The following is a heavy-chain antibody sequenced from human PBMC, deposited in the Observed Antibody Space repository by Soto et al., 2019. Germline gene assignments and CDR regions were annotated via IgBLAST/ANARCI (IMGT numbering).Heavy chain of an antibody. J-gene: IGHJ5*02. Sequence: GESLKISCKGSGYSFTSYWISWVRQMPGKGLEWMGRIDPSDSYTNYSPSFQGHVTISADKSISTAYLQWSSLKASDTAMYYCARHAGGRYNWFDPWXQGTLVTVSS. V-gene: IGHV5-10-1*01. CDR3: ARHAGGRYNWFDP. CDR2: IDPSDSYT. CDR1: GYSFTSYW. D-gene: IGHD6-19*01.